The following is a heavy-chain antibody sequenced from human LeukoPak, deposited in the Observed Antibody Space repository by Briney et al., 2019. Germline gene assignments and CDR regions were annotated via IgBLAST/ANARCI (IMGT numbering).Heavy chain of an antibody. Sequence: PSETLSLTCNVSGASISDYYWTWIWQPAGRGLEWIGRTHVTENTKYNPSLRGRVTMSVDTSKKQVSLKLSSVTATDTAIYYCARGKLGTMYTLDCCGQGSLVTVSS. CDR3: ARGKLGTMYTLDC. D-gene: IGHD1/OR15-1a*01. V-gene: IGHV4-4*07. CDR1: GASISDYY. CDR2: THVTENT. J-gene: IGHJ4*02.